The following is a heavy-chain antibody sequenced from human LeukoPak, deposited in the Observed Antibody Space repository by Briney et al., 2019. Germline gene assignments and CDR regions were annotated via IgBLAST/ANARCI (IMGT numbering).Heavy chain of an antibody. CDR1: GDSMDSGSYY. J-gene: IGHJ4*02. D-gene: IGHD4-17*01. Sequence: PSETLSLTCSVSGDSMDSGSYYWTWIRQHPGKGLEWVANINHDGGDKNYVDSVKGRFTISRDNAKSSLYLQMNSLRVEDTAVYYCAITGGPTVTAFDLWGQGILVTVSS. V-gene: IGHV3-7*01. CDR2: INHDGGDK. CDR3: AITGGPTVTAFDL.